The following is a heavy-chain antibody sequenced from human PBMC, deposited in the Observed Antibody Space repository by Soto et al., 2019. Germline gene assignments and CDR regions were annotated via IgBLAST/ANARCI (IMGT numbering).Heavy chain of an antibody. CDR2: IYYSGST. CDR1: GGSISSSSYY. D-gene: IGHD1-26*01. CDR3: ASGGTGQAVMYNWFDP. Sequence: SETLSLTCTVSGGSISSSSYYWGWIRQPPGKGLEWIGSIYYSGSTYYNPSLKSRVTISVDTSKNQFSLKLSSVTAADTAVYYCASGGTGQAVMYNWFDPWGQGTLVTVSS. V-gene: IGHV4-39*01. J-gene: IGHJ5*02.